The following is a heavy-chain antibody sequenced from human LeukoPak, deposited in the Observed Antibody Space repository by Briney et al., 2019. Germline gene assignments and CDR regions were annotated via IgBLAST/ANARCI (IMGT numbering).Heavy chain of an antibody. CDR2: IYPGDSDT. CDR3: ARQVTMIVERSYGMDV. J-gene: IGHJ6*02. V-gene: IGHV5-51*01. CDR1: GYSFTSYW. D-gene: IGHD3-22*01. Sequence: GESLKISCKGSGYSFTSYWIGWVRQMPGKGLEWMGIIYPGDSDTRYSPSFQGQVTISADKSISTAYPQWSSLKASDTAMYYCARQVTMIVERSYGMDVWGQGTTVTVSS.